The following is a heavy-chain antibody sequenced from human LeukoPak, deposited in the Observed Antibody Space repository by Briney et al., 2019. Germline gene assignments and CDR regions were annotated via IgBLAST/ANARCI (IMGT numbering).Heavy chain of an antibody. CDR2: IYYSGST. CDR3: ARTEGKTPFDY. J-gene: IGHJ4*02. CDR1: GGSISSYY. Sequence: SETLSLTCTVSGGSISSYYWSWIRQPPGKGLEWIGYIYYSGSTNYNPSLKSRVTISVDTSKNQFSLKLSSVTAADTAVYYCARTEGKTPFDYWGQGTLVTVSS. D-gene: IGHD3-10*01. V-gene: IGHV4-59*12.